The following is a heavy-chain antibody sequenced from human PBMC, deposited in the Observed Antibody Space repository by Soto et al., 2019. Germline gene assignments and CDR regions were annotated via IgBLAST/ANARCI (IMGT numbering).Heavy chain of an antibody. Sequence: VESLTTSCKGSGYRFTRYWIAWVLQMPGKGLEWMGIIYPGDSDTRYSPSFQGQVTISVDKSTSTAYLQWSSLKASDTAMYYCARPQAAGDDAFDVWGQGTMVTVSS. J-gene: IGHJ3*01. D-gene: IGHD6-25*01. CDR2: IYPGDSDT. CDR1: GYRFTRYW. V-gene: IGHV5-51*01. CDR3: ARPQAAGDDAFDV.